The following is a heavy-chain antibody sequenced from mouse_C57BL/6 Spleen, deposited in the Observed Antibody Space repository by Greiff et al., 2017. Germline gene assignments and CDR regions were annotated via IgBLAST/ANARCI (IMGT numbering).Heavy chain of an antibody. CDR1: GFTFSSYA. J-gene: IGHJ3*01. Sequence: EVQLMESGEGLVKPGGSLKLSCAASGFTFSSYAMSWVRQTPEKRLEWVGYISRGGDYNYYADTVKGRFTISRDNARNTLYLQMSSLKSEDTAMYYCTRGEDSNSWFAYWGQGTLVTVSA. D-gene: IGHD2-5*01. CDR3: TRGEDSNSWFAY. V-gene: IGHV5-9-1*02. CDR2: ISRGGDYN.